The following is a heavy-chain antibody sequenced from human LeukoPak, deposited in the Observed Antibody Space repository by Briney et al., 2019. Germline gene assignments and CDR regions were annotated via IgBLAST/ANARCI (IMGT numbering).Heavy chain of an antibody. D-gene: IGHD2-2*01. CDR3: TTDLDQGSYCSSTSCSPIDY. CDR2: IKSKTDGGTT. CDR1: GFTFSDYY. V-gene: IGHV3-15*01. J-gene: IGHJ4*02. Sequence: TGGSLRLSCAASGFTFSDYYMSWIRQAPGKGLEWVGRIKSKTDGGTTDYAAPVKGRFTISRDDSKNTLYLQMNSLKTEDTAVYYCTTDLDQGSYCSSTSCSPIDYWGQGTLVTVSS.